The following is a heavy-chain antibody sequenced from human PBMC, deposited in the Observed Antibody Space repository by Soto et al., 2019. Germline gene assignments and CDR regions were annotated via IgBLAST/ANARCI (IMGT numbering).Heavy chain of an antibody. V-gene: IGHV4-39*01. CDR2: SSYTGNT. CDR3: ARPDSSSWAAPFGS. Sequence: PLETLPLTCAVSGGSIRSGDYCWGWIRQPPGKGLQWIGSSSYTGNTYFNPSLRSRVTISFDTSKNQFSLRLTSVTASDTAVYYCARPDSSSWAAPFGSWGQGTLVTVSS. D-gene: IGHD6-13*01. CDR1: GGSIRSGDYC. J-gene: IGHJ4*02.